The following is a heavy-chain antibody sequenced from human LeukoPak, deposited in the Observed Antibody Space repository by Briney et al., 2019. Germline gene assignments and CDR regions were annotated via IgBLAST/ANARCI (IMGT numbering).Heavy chain of an antibody. CDR2: ISTSDRTI. V-gene: IGHV3-48*03. Sequence: GGSLRLSCAASGFTFSSYEMNWVRQAPGKGLEWVSYISTSDRTIYYADSVKGRFTISRDNARNSLYLQMNSLRAEDTAVYYCARDTDQYCGRDCYVDYWGQGTLVTVSS. CDR1: GFTFSSYE. D-gene: IGHD2-21*02. CDR3: ARDTDQYCGRDCYVDY. J-gene: IGHJ4*02.